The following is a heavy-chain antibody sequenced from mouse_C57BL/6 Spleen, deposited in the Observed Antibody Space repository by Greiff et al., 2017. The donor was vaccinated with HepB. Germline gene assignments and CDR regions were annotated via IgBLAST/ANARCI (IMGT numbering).Heavy chain of an antibody. CDR2: ISSGSSTI. Sequence: EVHLVESGGGLVKPGGSLKLSCAASGFTFSDYGMHWVRQAPEKGLEWVAYISSGSSTIYYADTVKGRFTISRDNAKNTLFLQMTSLRSEDTAMYYCARPGGREGYFDYWGQGTTLTVSS. V-gene: IGHV5-17*01. J-gene: IGHJ2*01. D-gene: IGHD3-3*01. CDR1: GFTFSDYG. CDR3: ARPGGREGYFDY.